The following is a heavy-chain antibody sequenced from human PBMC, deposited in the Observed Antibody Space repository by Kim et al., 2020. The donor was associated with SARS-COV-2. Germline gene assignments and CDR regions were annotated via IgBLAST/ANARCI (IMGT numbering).Heavy chain of an antibody. CDR2: IYYSGST. Sequence: SETLSLTCSVSGGSISSYYWSWIRQPPGKGLEWIGYIYYSGSTNYNPSLKSRVTISVDTSKNQFSLKLSSVTAADTAVYYCASSVVVPTTIFAFDIWGQGTMVTVSS. CDR3: ASSVVVPTTIFAFDI. V-gene: IGHV4-59*13. CDR1: GGSISSYY. J-gene: IGHJ3*02. D-gene: IGHD2-2*01.